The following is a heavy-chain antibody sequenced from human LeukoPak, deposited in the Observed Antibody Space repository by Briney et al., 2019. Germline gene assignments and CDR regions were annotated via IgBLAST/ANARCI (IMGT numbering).Heavy chain of an antibody. J-gene: IGHJ5*02. D-gene: IGHD4/OR15-4a*01. CDR1: DGSISGYS. CDR2: IYYSGDT. Sequence: KPSETLSLTCTVSDGSISGYSWSWIRQPPGKGLEWIGYIYYSGDTNYNPSLKNRVTLSVDTSRNQLSLQLSSVTTADTAVYYCVRGPYGASISKWFDPWGQGTLVTVSS. V-gene: IGHV4-59*01. CDR3: VRGPYGASISKWFDP.